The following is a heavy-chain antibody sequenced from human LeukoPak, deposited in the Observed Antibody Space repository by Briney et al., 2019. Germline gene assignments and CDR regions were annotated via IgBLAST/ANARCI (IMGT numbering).Heavy chain of an antibody. CDR2: VYYNGNT. CDR3: ARTPFLPTGWFDP. D-gene: IGHD4-17*01. CDR1: GGSISSSPYY. J-gene: IGHJ5*02. V-gene: IGHV4-39*02. Sequence: SETLSLTCTVSGGSISSSPYYWGWIRQPPGKGLEWIGSVYYNGNTFYNPSLKSRVTISVDTSRTHFSLKLSSVTATDTAVYYCARTPFLPTGWFDPWGPGTPVTVSS.